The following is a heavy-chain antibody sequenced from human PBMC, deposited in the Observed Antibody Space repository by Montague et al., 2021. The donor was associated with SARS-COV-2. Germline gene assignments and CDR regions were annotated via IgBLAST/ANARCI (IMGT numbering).Heavy chain of an antibody. J-gene: IGHJ4*02. Sequence: SLRLSCAASGFNFDSYAMHWVRQAPGKGLEWVASVSFNEDNKDYADSVKGRFTISRDSFRNTVYLQMESLRPEDTAVYYCARDRWSIVSAGYLDYWGQGALVTVSS. CDR1: GFNFDSYA. CDR2: VSFNEDNK. D-gene: IGHD5/OR15-5a*01. V-gene: IGHV3-30*04. CDR3: ARDRWSIVSAGYLDY.